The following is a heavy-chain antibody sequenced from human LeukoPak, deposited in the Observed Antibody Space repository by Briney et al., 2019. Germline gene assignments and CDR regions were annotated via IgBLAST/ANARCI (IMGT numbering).Heavy chain of an antibody. CDR1: GLGFAGSA. J-gene: IGHJ4*02. CDR3: RHIEYVAPDS. CDR2: VRSRDKNYAT. V-gene: IGHV3-73*01. Sequence: GGSLRFSCAASGLGFAGSAVHWVRQTSGRGLEWIGCVRSRDKNYATIYGASARGRFTISRDDSRNTASLQMNSLNTEDTAVYYFRHIEYVAPDSWGQGTLVTVSS. D-gene: IGHD2-21*01.